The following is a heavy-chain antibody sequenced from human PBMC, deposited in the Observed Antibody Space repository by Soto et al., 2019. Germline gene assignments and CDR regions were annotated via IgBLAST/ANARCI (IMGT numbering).Heavy chain of an antibody. CDR2: LSTSGSTM. CDR3: ARENSPAGLDV. Sequence: VGSLRLSCAASGFTFSSHEMTWVRQAPGKGLEWVSYLSTSGSTMYYAASVKGRFTISRDNAKNSLYLQMNSLRAEDTAVYYCARENSPAGLDVWGQGTTVTVSS. D-gene: IGHD6-13*01. V-gene: IGHV3-48*03. CDR1: GFTFSSHE. J-gene: IGHJ6*02.